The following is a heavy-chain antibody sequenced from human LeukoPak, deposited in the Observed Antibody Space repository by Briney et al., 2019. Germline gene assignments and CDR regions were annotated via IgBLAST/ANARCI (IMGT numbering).Heavy chain of an antibody. CDR2: IGTAGDT. Sequence: GGSLRLSCAASGFTFSNYDMHWVRQGTGKGLEWVSVIGTAGDTNYLGSVKGRFTISRENAKNSLYLQMNSLRAEDAAVYYCVRSERKIGTDFDYWGQGTLVTVSS. CDR3: VRSERKIGTDFDY. CDR1: GFTFSNYD. V-gene: IGHV3-13*01. D-gene: IGHD1-1*01. J-gene: IGHJ4*02.